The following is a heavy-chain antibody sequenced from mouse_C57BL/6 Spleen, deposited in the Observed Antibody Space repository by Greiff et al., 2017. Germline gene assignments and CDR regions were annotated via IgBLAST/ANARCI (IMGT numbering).Heavy chain of an antibody. CDR3: AGDDGNGDAMDY. D-gene: IGHD1-1*01. CDR2: IDPNSGGT. J-gene: IGHJ4*01. Sequence: VQLQQPGAELVKPGASVKLSCTASGYTITSYWMHWVKQRPGRGLEWIGRIDPNSGGTKYNQKFKSKATLTVDTPDSTAYMQLSSLTSEDTAVYYCAGDDGNGDAMDYWGQGTSGTVSS. V-gene: IGHV1-72*01. CDR1: GYTITSYW.